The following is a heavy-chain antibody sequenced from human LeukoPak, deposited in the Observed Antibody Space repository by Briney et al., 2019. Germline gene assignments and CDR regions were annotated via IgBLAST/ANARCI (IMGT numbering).Heavy chain of an antibody. CDR1: GYTLTELS. J-gene: IGHJ6*02. V-gene: IGHV1-18*01. CDR2: ISAYNGNT. CDR3: AREGHSGSYWDGMDV. D-gene: IGHD1-26*01. Sequence: ASVNVSCKVSGYTLTELSMHWVRQAPGQGLEWMGWISAYNGNTNYAEDLQGRVTMTTDASTNTAYMELRSLRSDDTAVYYCAREGHSGSYWDGMDVWGQGTTVTVSS.